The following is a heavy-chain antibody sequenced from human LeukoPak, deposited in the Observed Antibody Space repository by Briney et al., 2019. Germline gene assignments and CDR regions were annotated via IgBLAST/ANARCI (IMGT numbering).Heavy chain of an antibody. CDR3: ARDEYYDSSGYFAFDY. Sequence: GGSLRLSCAASGFTFSSHWMHWVRQAPGKGLVWVSRINGDGSRPTYAASVKGRFTISRDNAKNTLYLQMNSLRAEDTAVYYCARDEYYDSSGYFAFDYWGQGTLVTVSS. J-gene: IGHJ4*02. CDR2: INGDGSRP. D-gene: IGHD3-22*01. CDR1: GFTFSSHW. V-gene: IGHV3-74*03.